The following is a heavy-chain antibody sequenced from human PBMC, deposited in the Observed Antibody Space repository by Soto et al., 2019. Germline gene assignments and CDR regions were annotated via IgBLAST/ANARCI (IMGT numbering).Heavy chain of an antibody. CDR3: ARAQRGRTAFTFDY. D-gene: IGHD3-16*01. J-gene: IGHJ4*02. CDR1: GDSVSNDNYY. CDR2: IYYSGTT. Sequence: SETLSLTCAVSGDSVSNDNYYWSWIRQPPGKGLEWIGYIYYSGTTNYNSYLKSRLSLSVDMSKNQFSLKLASVTAADTAAYFCARAQRGRTAFTFDYWGQGALVTVS. V-gene: IGHV4-61*01.